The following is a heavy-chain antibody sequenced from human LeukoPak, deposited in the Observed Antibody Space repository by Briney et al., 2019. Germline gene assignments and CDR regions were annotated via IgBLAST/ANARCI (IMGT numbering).Heavy chain of an antibody. CDR3: TTLVGATILLDY. V-gene: IGHV3-15*01. J-gene: IGHJ4*02. D-gene: IGHD1-26*01. CDR1: GFTFSNAW. Sequence: GGSLRLSCAASGFTFSNAWMSWVRQAPGKGLEWVGRIKSKTDGGTTDYAAPVKGRFTISRDDSKNTLYLQMNSLKTEDTAVYYCTTLVGATILLDYWGQGTLVTFSS. CDR2: IKSKTDGGTT.